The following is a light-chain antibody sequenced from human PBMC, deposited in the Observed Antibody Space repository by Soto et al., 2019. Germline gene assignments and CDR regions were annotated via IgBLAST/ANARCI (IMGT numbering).Light chain of an antibody. V-gene: IGLV2-23*01. CDR2: EGS. Sequence: QSALTQPASVSGSPGQSITISCTGTSSDVGSYNLVSWYQQHPGKAPKLMIYEGSKRHSGVSNRFSGSKSGNTASLTISGLQDEDEADYYCCSYSGSSTVVFGGGTKVTVL. CDR3: CSYSGSSTVV. J-gene: IGLJ2*01. CDR1: SSDVGSYNL.